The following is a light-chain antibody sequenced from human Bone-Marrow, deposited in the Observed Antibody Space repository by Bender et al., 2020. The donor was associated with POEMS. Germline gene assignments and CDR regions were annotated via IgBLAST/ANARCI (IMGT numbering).Light chain of an antibody. CDR2: EVN. J-gene: IGLJ2*01. Sequence: QSALTQPASVSGSPGQSITISCTGTSSDVGGYNYVSWYQQHPGKGPKLMIYEVNNRPSGISSRFSGSKSGNTASLTISGLQAEDEADYFCSAHGGSDNFVVFGGGTKLTVL. V-gene: IGLV2-14*01. CDR3: SAHGGSDNFVV. CDR1: SSDVGGYNY.